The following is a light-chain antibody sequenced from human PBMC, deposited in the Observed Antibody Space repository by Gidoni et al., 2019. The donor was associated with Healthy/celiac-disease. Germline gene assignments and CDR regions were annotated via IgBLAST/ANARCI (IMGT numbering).Light chain of an antibody. CDR2: LGS. J-gene: IGKJ3*01. CDR3: MQALQTPFT. Sequence: DIVMTQSPLSLPVTPGEPASISCRSSQSLLHSNGYNYLDWYLQKPGQSPQLLTYLGSNRASGVPDRFSGSGSGTDFTLKISRVEAEDFGVYYCMQALQTPFTFGPGTKVEIK. V-gene: IGKV2-28*01. CDR1: QSLLHSNGYNY.